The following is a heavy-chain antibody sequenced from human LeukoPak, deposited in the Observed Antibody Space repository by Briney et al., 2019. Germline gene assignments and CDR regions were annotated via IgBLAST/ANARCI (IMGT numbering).Heavy chain of an antibody. V-gene: IGHV3-74*01. Sequence: GSLRLSCAASGFTFSTYWMHWARQVPGKGLVWVSRINSNGNTTPYADSVKGRFTTSRDNAKNTLFLQMNSLRAEDTAVYYCARGGGNSYAPVDYWGQGTLVTVSS. J-gene: IGHJ4*02. CDR1: GFTFSTYW. D-gene: IGHD5-18*01. CDR2: INSNGNTT. CDR3: ARGGGNSYAPVDY.